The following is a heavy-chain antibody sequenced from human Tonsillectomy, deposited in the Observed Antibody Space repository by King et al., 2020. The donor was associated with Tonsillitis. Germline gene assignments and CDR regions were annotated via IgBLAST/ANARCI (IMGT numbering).Heavy chain of an antibody. V-gene: IGHV4-39*01. J-gene: IGHJ4*02. CDR1: GGSISSTSCY. CDR3: ARLRWDVVGAGPKFDY. Sequence: LQLQESGPGLVKPSETLSLNCTVSGGSISSTSCYWGWIRQPPGKGLEWIGSIYYSGSTYYNPSLKSRVTISVDTSKNQFSLKLSSVTAADTAVYYCARLRWDVVGAGPKFDYWRQGILVTVSS. D-gene: IGHD6-19*01. CDR2: IYYSGST.